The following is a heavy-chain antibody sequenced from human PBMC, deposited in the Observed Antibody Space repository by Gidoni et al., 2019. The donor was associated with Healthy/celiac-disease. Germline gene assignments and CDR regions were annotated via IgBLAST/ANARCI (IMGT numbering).Heavy chain of an antibody. CDR1: GYTFTSYA. D-gene: IGHD3-10*01. Sequence: QVQLVQSGAEVKKPGASVKVSCKASGYTFTSYAMHWVRQAPGQRLEWMGWINAGNGNKKYSQKFQGRVTITRDTSASTAYMELSSLRSEDTAVYYCAAGLLWFGEGFFDYWGQGTLVTVSS. CDR2: INAGNGNK. CDR3: AAGLLWFGEGFFDY. J-gene: IGHJ4*02. V-gene: IGHV1-3*01.